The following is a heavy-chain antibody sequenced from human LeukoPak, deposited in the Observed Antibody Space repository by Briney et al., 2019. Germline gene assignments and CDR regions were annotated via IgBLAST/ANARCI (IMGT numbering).Heavy chain of an antibody. CDR1: GDSISSYY. J-gene: IGHJ4*02. D-gene: IGHD1-26*01. CDR2: IYYSGST. CDR3: ARLYTAWYSGSYYKAYYFDY. V-gene: IGHV4-59*12. Sequence: SETLSLTCTVSGDSISSYYCSWIRQPPGKGLEWIGYIYYSGSTSYNPSPKSRVTISVDTSKNQFSLKLTSVTAADTAVYYCARLYTAWYSGSYYKAYYFDYWGQGTLVTVSS.